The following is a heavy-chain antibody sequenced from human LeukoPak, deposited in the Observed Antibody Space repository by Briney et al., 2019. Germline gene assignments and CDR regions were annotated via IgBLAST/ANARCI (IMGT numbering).Heavy chain of an antibody. V-gene: IGHV4-34*01. CDR3: ARAEGYCSSTSCYYYYGMDV. CDR1: GGSFSGYY. J-gene: IGHJ6*02. CDR2: INHSGST. D-gene: IGHD2-2*01. Sequence: PSETLSLACAVYGGSFSGYYWSWIRQPPGKGLEWIGEINHSGSTNYNPSLKSRVTISVDTSKNQFSLKLSSVTAADTAVYYCARAEGYCSSTSCYYYYGMDVWGQGTTVTVSS.